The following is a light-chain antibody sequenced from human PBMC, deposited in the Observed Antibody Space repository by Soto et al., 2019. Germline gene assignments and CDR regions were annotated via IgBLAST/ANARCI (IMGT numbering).Light chain of an antibody. CDR2: EVV. Sequence: QSVLTLPPSASGSPGQSVTISCTGTKNDIGVYDFVSWYQHHPGKAPRLIIYEVVQRPSGVPDRFSGSKSGNTASLTVSGLPAADEADYFCKSYAGSNTYVFGSGTKVTVL. CDR3: KSYAGSNTYV. V-gene: IGLV2-8*01. J-gene: IGLJ1*01. CDR1: KNDIGVYDF.